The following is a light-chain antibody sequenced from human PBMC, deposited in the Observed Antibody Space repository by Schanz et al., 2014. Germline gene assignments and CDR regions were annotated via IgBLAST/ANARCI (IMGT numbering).Light chain of an antibody. J-gene: IGLJ2*01. Sequence: QSALTQPASVSGSPGQSITISCTGTSTDVGGYNLVSWYQQHPGKVPKLMIFEVTQRPSGVSNRFSGSKSGNTASLTISGLQAEDEADYYCCSYASSGTPVIFGGGTKLTVL. V-gene: IGLV2-23*02. CDR2: EVT. CDR3: CSYASSGTPVI. CDR1: STDVGGYNL.